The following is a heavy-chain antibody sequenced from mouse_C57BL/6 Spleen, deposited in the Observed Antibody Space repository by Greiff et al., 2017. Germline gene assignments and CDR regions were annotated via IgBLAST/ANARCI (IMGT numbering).Heavy chain of an antibody. CDR2: IDPETGGT. D-gene: IGHD1-1*01. CDR1: GYTFTDYE. V-gene: IGHV1-15*01. J-gene: IGHJ2*01. Sequence: QVQLQQSGAELVRPGASVTLSCKASGYTFTDYEMHWVKQTPVHGLEWIGAIDPETGGTAYNQKFKGKAILTADKSSSTAYMELRSLTSEDSAVYYCTRWDYYGSSWSYYFDYWGQGTTLTVSS. CDR3: TRWDYYGSSWSYYFDY.